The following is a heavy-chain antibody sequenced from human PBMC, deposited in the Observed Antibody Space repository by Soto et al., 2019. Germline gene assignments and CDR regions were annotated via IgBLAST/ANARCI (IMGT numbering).Heavy chain of an antibody. V-gene: IGHV1-8*01. CDR2: MNPKSGHT. D-gene: IGHD4-17*01. CDR3: ARTDGDLDV. J-gene: IGHJ6*02. Sequence: GASVKVSCKASGYTFSSYDINWVRQATGQGLEWMGWMNPKSGHTGSAQKFQGRVTMTRDTSISTAYMELSSLRSEDTAIYYCARTDGDLDVWGQGTTVNVSS. CDR1: GYTFSSYD.